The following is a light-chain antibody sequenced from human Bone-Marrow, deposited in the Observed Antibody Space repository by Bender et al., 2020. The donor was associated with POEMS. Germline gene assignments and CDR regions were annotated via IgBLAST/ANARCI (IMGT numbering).Light chain of an antibody. Sequence: SYELTQPPSVSVSPGQTSTITCSGDELGDKFASWYQQRPGQSPVLVIYLNNRRPSGIPERFSGSNSRNTATLTISGTQTVDEADYYCQALDSTTTRVFGGGTKLTVL. V-gene: IGLV3-1*01. CDR2: LNN. CDR1: ELGDKF. J-gene: IGLJ3*02. CDR3: QALDSTTTRV.